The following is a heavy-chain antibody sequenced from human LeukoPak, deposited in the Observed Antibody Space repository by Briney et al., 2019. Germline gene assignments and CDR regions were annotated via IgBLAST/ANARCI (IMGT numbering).Heavy chain of an antibody. D-gene: IGHD3-16*01. V-gene: IGHV1-2*02. Sequence: ASVKVSCKASGYTFTGYYMHWVRQAPGQGVEGKGWINPNSGGTNYAQRFQGRVTMTRDTSISTAYMELSRLRSDDTAVYYCARDLSSDLYHFDYWGQGTLVTVSS. CDR2: INPNSGGT. CDR1: GYTFTGYY. J-gene: IGHJ4*02. CDR3: ARDLSSDLYHFDY.